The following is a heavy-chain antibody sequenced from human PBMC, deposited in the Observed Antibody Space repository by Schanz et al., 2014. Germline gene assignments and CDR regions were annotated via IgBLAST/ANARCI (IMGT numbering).Heavy chain of an antibody. V-gene: IGHV1-46*03. CDR3: ARTGYDPSRTH. CDR1: GYTFTSYS. D-gene: IGHD5-12*01. CDR2: MQPDSGKT. J-gene: IGHJ4*02. Sequence: QVQLVQSGAEVKKPGASVKVSCKASGYTFTSYSMHWVRQAPGQGLEWMGWMQPDSGKTHYAEKFQGRVTFTADKATSTAFLEVNSLRSEDTAVYYCARTGYDPSRTHWGQGTLVTVSS.